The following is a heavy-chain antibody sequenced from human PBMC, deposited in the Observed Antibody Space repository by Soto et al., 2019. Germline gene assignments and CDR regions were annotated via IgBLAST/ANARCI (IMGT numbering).Heavy chain of an antibody. CDR1: GFTFSSYW. D-gene: IGHD6-13*01. V-gene: IGHV3-7*01. CDR2: IKQDGSEK. Sequence: EVQLVESGGGLVQPGGSLRLSCAASGFTFSSYWMSWVRQAPGKGLEWVANIKQDGSEKYYVDSVKGRFTISRDNAKNSLYLQMNSLRAEDTAVYYCARSRRLSSSWLDYWGQGTLVTVSS. CDR3: ARSRRLSSSWLDY. J-gene: IGHJ4*02.